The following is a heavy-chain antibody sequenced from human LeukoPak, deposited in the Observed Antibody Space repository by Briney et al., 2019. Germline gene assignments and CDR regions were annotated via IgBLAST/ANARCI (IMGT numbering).Heavy chain of an antibody. V-gene: IGHV4-38-2*01. CDR2: IYYSGST. CDR3: ARDDYSNPVYFDY. Sequence: SETLSLTCAVSGYSISSGYYWGWIRQPPGKGLEWIGSIYYSGSTYYNPSLKSRVTISVDTSKNQFSLKLSSVTAADTAVYYCARDDYSNPVYFDYWGQGTLVTVSS. J-gene: IGHJ4*02. CDR1: GYSISSGYY. D-gene: IGHD4-11*01.